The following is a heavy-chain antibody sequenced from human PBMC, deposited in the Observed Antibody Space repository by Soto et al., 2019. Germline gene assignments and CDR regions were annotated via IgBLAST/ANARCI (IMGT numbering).Heavy chain of an antibody. CDR1: GGTFSSYA. J-gene: IGHJ6*02. V-gene: IGHV1-69*13. CDR2: IIPIFGTA. Sequence: GPPVKVSCKASGGTFSSYAISWVRQAPGQGLEWMGGIIPIFGTANYAQKFQGRVTITADESTSTAYMELSSLRSEDTAVYYCARSIPYDFWTGSSYYYGMDVWGQGTTVTVSS. D-gene: IGHD3-3*01. CDR3: ARSIPYDFWTGSSYYYGMDV.